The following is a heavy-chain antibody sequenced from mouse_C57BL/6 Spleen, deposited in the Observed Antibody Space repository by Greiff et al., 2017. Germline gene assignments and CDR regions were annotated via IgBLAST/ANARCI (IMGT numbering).Heavy chain of an antibody. CDR1: GYTFTDYE. Sequence: QSGAELVRPGASVTLSCKASGYTFTDYEMHWVKQTPVHGLEWIGAIDPETGGTAYNQKFKGKAILTADKSSSTAYMELRSLTSEDSAVYYCTRKRTFFDYWGQGTTLTVSS. CDR3: TRKRTFFDY. V-gene: IGHV1-15*01. J-gene: IGHJ2*01. CDR2: IDPETGGT.